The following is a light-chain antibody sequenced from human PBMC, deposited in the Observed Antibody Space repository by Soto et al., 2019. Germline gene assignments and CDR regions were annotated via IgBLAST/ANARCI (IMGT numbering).Light chain of an antibody. V-gene: IGLV2-11*01. CDR1: SSGVGGYNY. CDR3: CSYAGSYTFVV. Sequence: QSVLTQPRSVSGSPGQSVTISCTGTSSGVGGYNYVSWYQQHPGKAPKLMIYDVSNRPSGVPDRFSGSKSGNAASLTISGLQAEDEADYYCCSYAGSYTFVVFGTGTKLTVL. J-gene: IGLJ1*01. CDR2: DVS.